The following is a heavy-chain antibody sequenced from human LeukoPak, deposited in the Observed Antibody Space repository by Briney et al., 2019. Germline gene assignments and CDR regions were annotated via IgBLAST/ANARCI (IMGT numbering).Heavy chain of an antibody. CDR1: GFTFSSYA. CDR2: ISGSGGST. Sequence: PGGSLRLSCAASGFTFSSYAMSWVRQAPGKGLEWVSAISGSGGSTYYADSAKGRFTISRDNSKNTLYLQMNSLRAEDTAVYYCAKDLAPTPAAGMDVWGQGTTVTVSS. J-gene: IGHJ6*02. V-gene: IGHV3-23*01. D-gene: IGHD6-13*01. CDR3: AKDLAPTPAAGMDV.